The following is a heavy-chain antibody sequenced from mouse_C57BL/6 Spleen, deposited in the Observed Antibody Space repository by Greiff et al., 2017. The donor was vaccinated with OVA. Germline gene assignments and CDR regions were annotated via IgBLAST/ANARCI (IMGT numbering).Heavy chain of an antibody. CDR3: ARGTLPYYFDY. CDR2: IYPGDGDT. Sequence: VQLKESGPELVKPGASVKISCKASGYAFSSSWMNWVKQRPGKGLEWIGRIYPGDGDTNYNGKFKGKATLTADKSSSTAYMQLSSLTSEDSAVYFCARGTLPYYFDYWGQGTTLTVSS. D-gene: IGHD3-3*01. J-gene: IGHJ2*01. CDR1: GYAFSSSW. V-gene: IGHV1-82*01.